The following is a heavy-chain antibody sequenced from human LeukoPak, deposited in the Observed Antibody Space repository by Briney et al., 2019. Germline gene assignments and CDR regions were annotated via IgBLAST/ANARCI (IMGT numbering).Heavy chain of an antibody. V-gene: IGHV1-18*04. CDR3: AEDVRYYYGSGSYNGYYYGMDV. CDR2: ISAYNGNT. Sequence: ASVKVSCKASGYTFTSYGISWVRQAPGQGLEWMGWISAYNGNTNYAQKLQGRVTMTTDTSTSTAYMELRSLRSDDTAVYYCAEDVRYYYGSGSYNGYYYGMDVWGKGTTVTVSS. J-gene: IGHJ6*04. D-gene: IGHD3-10*01. CDR1: GYTFTSYG.